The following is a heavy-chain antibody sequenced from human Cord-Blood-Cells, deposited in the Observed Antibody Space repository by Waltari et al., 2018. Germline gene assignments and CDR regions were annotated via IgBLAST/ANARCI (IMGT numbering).Heavy chain of an antibody. CDR2: INPNSGGT. D-gene: IGHD3-22*01. CDR3: ARDYYDSSGYYDY. CDR1: GYPFTAYY. V-gene: IGHV1-2*04. Sequence: QVHLVQSGAEVKKPGASVRAPCKASGYPFTAYYIPWVRQAPGQGLEWMGWINPNSGGTNYAQKFQGWVTMTRDTSISTAYMELSRLRSDDTAVYYCARDYYDSSGYYDYWGQGTLVTVSS. J-gene: IGHJ4*02.